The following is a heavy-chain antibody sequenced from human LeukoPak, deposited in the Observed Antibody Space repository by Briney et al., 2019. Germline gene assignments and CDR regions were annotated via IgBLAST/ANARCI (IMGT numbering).Heavy chain of an antibody. D-gene: IGHD4-17*01. Sequence: GGSLRLSCAASGFTFSSYAMSWVRQAPGKGLEWVSAINGSGGSTYYADSVKGRFTISRDNSKNTLYLQMNSLRAEDTAVYYCARDDSTDYGFDYWGQGTLVTVSS. CDR2: INGSGGST. CDR1: GFTFSSYA. CDR3: ARDDSTDYGFDY. J-gene: IGHJ4*02. V-gene: IGHV3-23*01.